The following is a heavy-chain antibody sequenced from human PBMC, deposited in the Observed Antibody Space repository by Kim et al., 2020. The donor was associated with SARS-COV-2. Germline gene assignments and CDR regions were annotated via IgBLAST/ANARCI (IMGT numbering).Heavy chain of an antibody. V-gene: IGHV3-33*01. CDR1: GFTFSSYG. D-gene: IGHD6-13*01. Sequence: GGSLRLSCAASGFTFSSYGMHWVRQAPGKGLEWVAVIWYDGSNKYYADSVKGRFTISRDNSKNTLYLQMNSLRAEDTAVYYCARDRGSTPPHIPGVWGQGTLVTVSS. CDR2: IWYDGSNK. J-gene: IGHJ4*02. CDR3: ARDRGSTPPHIPGV.